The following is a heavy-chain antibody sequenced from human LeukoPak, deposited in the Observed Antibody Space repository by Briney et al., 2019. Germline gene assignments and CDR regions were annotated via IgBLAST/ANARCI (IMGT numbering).Heavy chain of an antibody. CDR1: GFTFSSYS. Sequence: PGGSLTLSCAASGFTFSSYSMNWVRQAPGKGREWVSSISSSSSYIYYADSVKGRFTISRDNAKNSLYLQMNSLRAEDTAVYYCARSVAGNRFDYWGQGTLVTVSS. J-gene: IGHJ4*02. CDR3: ARSVAGNRFDY. D-gene: IGHD6-19*01. V-gene: IGHV3-21*01. CDR2: ISSSSSYI.